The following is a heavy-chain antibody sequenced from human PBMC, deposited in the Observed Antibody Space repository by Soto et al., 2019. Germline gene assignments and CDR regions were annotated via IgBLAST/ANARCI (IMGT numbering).Heavy chain of an antibody. J-gene: IGHJ6*02. CDR1: GYTFTSYD. D-gene: IGHD5-18*01. CDR3: ASQDTAMVYYYGMDV. V-gene: IGHV1-8*01. Sequence: QVQLVQSGAEVKKPGASVKVSCKASGYTFTSYDINWVRQATGQGLEWMGWMNPNSGNTGYAQKFQGRVTMXRNXPXITAYMELSSLRSEDTAVYYCASQDTAMVYYYGMDVWGQGTTVTVSS. CDR2: MNPNSGNT.